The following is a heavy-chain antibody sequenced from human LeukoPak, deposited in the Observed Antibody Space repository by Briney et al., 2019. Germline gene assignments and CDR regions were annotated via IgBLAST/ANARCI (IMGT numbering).Heavy chain of an antibody. CDR2: IIAIFGTA. J-gene: IGHJ6*03. Sequence: SVKVSCKASGYTFTSYDISWVRQAPGQGLEWMGRIIAIFGTANYAQKFQGRVTITTDESTSTAYMELSSLRSEDTAVYYCATTYSSGWYGTFRYYYYYMDVWGKGTTVTVSS. CDR3: ATTYSSGWYGTFRYYYYYMDV. CDR1: GYTFTSYD. V-gene: IGHV1-69*05. D-gene: IGHD6-19*01.